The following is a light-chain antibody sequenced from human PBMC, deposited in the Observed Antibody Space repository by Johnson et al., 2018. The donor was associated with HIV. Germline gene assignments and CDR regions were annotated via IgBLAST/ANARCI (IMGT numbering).Light chain of an antibody. J-gene: IGLJ1*01. Sequence: QSVLTQPPSVSAAPGQKVTISCSGSSSNIGNNYVSWYQQLPGTAPKLLIYDNNKRPSGIPDRFSGSKSGTSATLGITGLQTGDEADYYCGTWDSSLSARVFGTGTKGTCL. V-gene: IGLV1-51*01. CDR2: DNN. CDR1: SSNIGNNY. CDR3: GTWDSSLSARV.